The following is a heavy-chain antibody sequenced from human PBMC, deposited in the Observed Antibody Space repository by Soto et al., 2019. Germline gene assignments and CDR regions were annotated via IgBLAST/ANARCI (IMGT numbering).Heavy chain of an antibody. V-gene: IGHV3-33*01. D-gene: IGHD3-10*01. CDR1: GFTFSSYG. CDR3: ARDPLVRGVTSHFDY. Sequence: LRLSCAASGFTFSSYGMHWVRQAPGKGLEWVAVIWYDGSNKYYADSVKGRFTISRDNSKNTLYLQMNSLRAEDTAVYYCARDPLVRGVTSHFDYWGQGTLVTVSS. J-gene: IGHJ4*02. CDR2: IWYDGSNK.